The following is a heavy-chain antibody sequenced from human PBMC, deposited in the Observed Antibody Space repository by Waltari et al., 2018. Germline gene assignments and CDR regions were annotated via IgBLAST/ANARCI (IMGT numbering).Heavy chain of an antibody. CDR3: AKASGSYWRDAFDV. CDR1: GFTFSNYA. Sequence: EVQLLESGGGLVQPGGSLRLSCAASGFTFSNYAMSWVRQAPGKGLEWVSGIRDSGCNTDYADSVKGRFTISRDSSKNTLYVQMNSLRAEDTAVYYCAKASGSYWRDAFDVWGQGTMVTVSS. V-gene: IGHV3-23*01. J-gene: IGHJ3*01. CDR2: IRDSGCNT. D-gene: IGHD1-26*01.